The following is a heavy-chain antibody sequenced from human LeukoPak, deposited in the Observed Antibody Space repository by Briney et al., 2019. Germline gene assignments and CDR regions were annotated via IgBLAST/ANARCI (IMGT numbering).Heavy chain of an antibody. D-gene: IGHD3-10*01. CDR1: GFTFSSYE. V-gene: IGHV3-48*03. Sequence: GGSLRLSCAASGFTFSSYEMNWVRQAPGKGLEWVSYISTSGSTIYYADSVKGRFSISRDNAKNSLYLQMNSLRAEDTAVYYCARAIDSGSYFRYYYGMDVWGQGTTVTVSS. J-gene: IGHJ6*02. CDR2: ISTSGSTI. CDR3: ARAIDSGSYFRYYYGMDV.